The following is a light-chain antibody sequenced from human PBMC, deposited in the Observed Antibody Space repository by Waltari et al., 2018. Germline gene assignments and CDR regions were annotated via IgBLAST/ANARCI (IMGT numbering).Light chain of an antibody. V-gene: IGKV3-20*01. J-gene: IGKJ1*01. CDR2: HAS. CDR3: QNYERLPAM. CDR1: QSIGIY. Sequence: EIVLTQSPGTLSLSPGERATLCGRASQSIGIYLAWYQQRPGQAPRLLINHASNRATGIPDRFRGSGSGTDFRLTISRLGPEDFAVYYCQNYERLPAMFGQGTRVEIE.